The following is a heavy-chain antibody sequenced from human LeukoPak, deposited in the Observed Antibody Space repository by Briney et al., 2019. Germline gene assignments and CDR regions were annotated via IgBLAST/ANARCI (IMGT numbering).Heavy chain of an antibody. Sequence: ASVKVSCKXSGYTFTSYDINWVRQATGQGLEWMGWMNPNSGNTGYAQKFQGRVTMTRNTSISTAYMELSSLRSEDTAVYYCARAYDFWSGYLYWGQGTLVTVSS. CDR1: GYTFTSYD. J-gene: IGHJ4*02. D-gene: IGHD3-3*01. CDR2: MNPNSGNT. V-gene: IGHV1-8*01. CDR3: ARAYDFWSGYLY.